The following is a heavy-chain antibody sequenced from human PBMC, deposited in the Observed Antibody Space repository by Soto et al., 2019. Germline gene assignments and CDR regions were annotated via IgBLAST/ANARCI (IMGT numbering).Heavy chain of an antibody. CDR2: ISSSGSTI. J-gene: IGHJ4*02. Sequence: GGSLRLSYAASGFTFSSYEMNWVRQAPGKGLEWVSYISSSGSTIYYADSVKGRFTISRDNAKNSLYLQMNSLRAEDTAVYYCARGEVYSSIWYGDSDYWGQGTLVTVSS. D-gene: IGHD6-13*01. CDR1: GFTFSSYE. V-gene: IGHV3-48*03. CDR3: ARGEVYSSIWYGDSDY.